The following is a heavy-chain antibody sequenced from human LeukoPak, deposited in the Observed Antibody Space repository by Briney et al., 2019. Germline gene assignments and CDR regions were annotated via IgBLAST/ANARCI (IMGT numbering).Heavy chain of an antibody. CDR1: GFTFSSYA. V-gene: IGHV3-30-3*01. J-gene: IGHJ4*02. CDR3: ARGPLVGATTRSGIDY. CDR2: ISYDGSNK. D-gene: IGHD1-26*01. Sequence: GGSLRLSCAASGFTFSSYAMHWVRQATGKGLEWVAVISYDGSNKYYADSVKGRFTISRDNSKNTLYLQMNSLRAEDTAVYYCARGPLVGATTRSGIDYWGQGTLVTVSS.